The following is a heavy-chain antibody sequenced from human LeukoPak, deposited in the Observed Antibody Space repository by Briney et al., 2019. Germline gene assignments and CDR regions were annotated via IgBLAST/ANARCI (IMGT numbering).Heavy chain of an antibody. J-gene: IGHJ4*02. CDR1: GFTFSDYY. D-gene: IGHD1-26*01. V-gene: IGHV3-11*04. Sequence: GGSLRLSCAASGFTFSDYYMSWIRQAPGKGLEWVSYISSSGSTIYYADSVKGRFTISRDNANNSLYLQMNSLRAEDTAVYYCAREPSLVGATDDYWGQGTLVTVSS. CDR3: AREPSLVGATDDY. CDR2: ISSSGSTI.